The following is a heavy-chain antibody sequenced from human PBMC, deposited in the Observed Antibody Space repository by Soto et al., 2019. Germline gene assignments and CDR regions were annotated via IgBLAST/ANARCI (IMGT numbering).Heavy chain of an antibody. D-gene: IGHD3-10*01. CDR1: GFTFSSYN. CDR3: ASWVRDPPMMGYYYGMDV. J-gene: IGHJ6*02. CDR2: ISSSSSTI. Sequence: GGSLRLSCAASGFTFSSYNMNWVRQAPGKRLEWVSYISSSSSTIYYADSVKGRFTISRDNAKNSLYLQMNSLRDEDTAVYYCASWVRDPPMMGYYYGMDVWGQGTTVTVSS. V-gene: IGHV3-48*02.